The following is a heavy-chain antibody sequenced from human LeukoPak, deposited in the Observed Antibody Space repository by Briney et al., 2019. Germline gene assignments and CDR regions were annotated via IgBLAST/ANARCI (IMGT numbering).Heavy chain of an antibody. J-gene: IGHJ4*02. CDR2: INHSGST. V-gene: IGHV4-34*01. CDR1: GGSFSGYY. CDR3: ARHPQGLRYFDN. Sequence: PSETLSLTCAVYGGSFSGYYWSWIRQPPGKGLEWIGEINHSGSTNYNPSLKSRLTISVDTSKQQFSLSLRSVTAADTAVYYCARHPQGLRYFDNWGQGTLVIVSS.